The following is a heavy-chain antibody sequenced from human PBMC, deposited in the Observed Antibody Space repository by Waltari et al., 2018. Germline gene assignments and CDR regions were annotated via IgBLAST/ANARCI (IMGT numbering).Heavy chain of an antibody. Sequence: QVQLQESGPGLVKPSETLSLTCTVSGGSISTYYWSWIRQPPGKGLEWIGYIHYSGSTSYNPSLKSRATFSVDTSENQVSLKLSSVTAADTAVYYCARVDGYNPSYWGQGTLVTVSS. CDR3: ARVDGYNPSY. D-gene: IGHD5-12*01. J-gene: IGHJ4*02. CDR1: GGSISTYY. V-gene: IGHV4-59*01. CDR2: IHYSGST.